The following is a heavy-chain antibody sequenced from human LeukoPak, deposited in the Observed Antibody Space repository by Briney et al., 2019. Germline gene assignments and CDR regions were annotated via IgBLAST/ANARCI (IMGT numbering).Heavy chain of an antibody. J-gene: IGHJ4*02. CDR2: ISYDGGNK. D-gene: IGHD3-10*01. Sequence: GGSLRLSCATSTFTFITYSMNWVRQAPGEGLEWGVVISYDGGNKYYADSVKGRFTISRDNSKNTLYLQMNSLRAEDTAVYYCALVVYYYGSGSYSPFDYWGQGTLVTVSS. V-gene: IGHV3-30*03. CDR1: TFTFITYS. CDR3: ALVVYYYGSGSYSPFDY.